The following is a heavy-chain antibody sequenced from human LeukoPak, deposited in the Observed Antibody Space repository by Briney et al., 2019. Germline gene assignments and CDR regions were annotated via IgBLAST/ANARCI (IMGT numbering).Heavy chain of an antibody. D-gene: IGHD3-3*01. Sequence: PSETLSLTCAVYGGSFSGYYWSWIRQPPGKGLEWIGEINHSGSTNYNPSLKSRVTISVDTSENQFSLKLSSVTAADTAVYYCAKVYYDFWSGYYAYFDSWGQGILVTVST. CDR3: AKVYYDFWSGYYAYFDS. J-gene: IGHJ4*02. V-gene: IGHV4-34*01. CDR1: GGSFSGYY. CDR2: INHSGST.